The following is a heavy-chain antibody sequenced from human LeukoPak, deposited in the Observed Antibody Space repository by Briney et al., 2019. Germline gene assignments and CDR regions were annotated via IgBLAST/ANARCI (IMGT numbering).Heavy chain of an antibody. V-gene: IGHV3-48*04. CDR3: ARDGI. Sequence: GGSLRLSCTASGPTFSGSDLNWIRQAPGKGLEWVSYISRSSGTISYADSVKGRFTISRDDAKTSMYLQMYSLRAEDTAVYYCARDGIWGQGTRVTVSS. CDR2: ISRSSGTI. D-gene: IGHD1-14*01. J-gene: IGHJ4*02. CDR1: GPTFSGSD.